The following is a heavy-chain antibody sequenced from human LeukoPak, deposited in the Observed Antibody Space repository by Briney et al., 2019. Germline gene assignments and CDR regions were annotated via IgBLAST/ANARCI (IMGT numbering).Heavy chain of an antibody. CDR1: GDSISSYH. CDR2: VYYDGST. Sequence: PSETLSLTCTVSGDSISSYHCTCIRQPPGRRLEWIGYVYYDGSTNYNPSLMSRVTISLDTSNKQFSLRLSSVTAADTAIYYCATYTRHCSGGTCYSIDYWGQGTLVTVSS. V-gene: IGHV4-59*08. CDR3: ATYTRHCSGGTCYSIDY. J-gene: IGHJ4*02. D-gene: IGHD2-15*01.